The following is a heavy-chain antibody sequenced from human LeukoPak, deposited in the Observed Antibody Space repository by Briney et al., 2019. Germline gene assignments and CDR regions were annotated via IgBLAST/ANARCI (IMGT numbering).Heavy chain of an antibody. CDR1: GFIFSNYG. V-gene: IGHV3-30*02. CDR3: ARGRKTYYDSSGPYWYFDL. D-gene: IGHD3-22*01. Sequence: GGSLRLSCAASGFIFSNYGMHWVRQAPGKGLEWVAFIRYDGNIKYYADSVKGRFTISRDNSENTLYLQMNSLRAEDTAVYYCARGRKTYYDSSGPYWYFDLWGRGTLVTVSS. J-gene: IGHJ2*01. CDR2: IRYDGNIK.